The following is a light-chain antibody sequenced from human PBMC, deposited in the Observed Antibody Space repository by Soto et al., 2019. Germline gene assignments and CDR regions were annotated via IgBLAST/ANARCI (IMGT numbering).Light chain of an antibody. CDR3: CSYAGSDTYV. CDR2: EVS. V-gene: IGLV2-23*02. Sequence: QSVLTQPASVSGSPGQSITISCTGISSDVGSYNLVSWYQQHPGKGPKLMIYEVSKRPSGVSNRFSGSKSGITASLTISWLQAEDEADYYCCSYAGSDTYVFGTGTKVTVL. J-gene: IGLJ1*01. CDR1: SSDVGSYNL.